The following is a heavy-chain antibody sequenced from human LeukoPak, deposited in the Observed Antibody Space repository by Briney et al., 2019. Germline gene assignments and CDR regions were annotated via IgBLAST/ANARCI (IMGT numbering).Heavy chain of an antibody. D-gene: IGHD2-15*01. J-gene: IGHJ4*02. CDR3: ARRGSGSRGDFDY. V-gene: IGHV4-39*01. CDR2: IYYSGTT. Sequence: PSETLSLTCTVSGGSISSSSYYWGWIRQPPGKGLEWIGSIYYSGTTYYNPSLKSRVTISVDTSKNQFSLNLRSVTAADTAVYYCARRGSGSRGDFDYWGQGTLVTVSS. CDR1: GGSISSSSYY.